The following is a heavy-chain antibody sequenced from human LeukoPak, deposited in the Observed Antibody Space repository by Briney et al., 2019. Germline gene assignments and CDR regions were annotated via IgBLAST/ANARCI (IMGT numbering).Heavy chain of an antibody. J-gene: IGHJ3*02. CDR2: INPSGGST. CDR3: ARVVTRDPELIDAFDI. Sequence: ASVRVSCKASGYTFTSYYMHWVRQAPGQGLEWMGIINPSGGSTSYAQKFQGRFTVTRDTSTSTVYMELSSLRSEDTAVYYCARVVTRDPELIDAFDIWGQGTVVTVSS. V-gene: IGHV1-46*01. CDR1: GYTFTSYY. D-gene: IGHD1-26*01.